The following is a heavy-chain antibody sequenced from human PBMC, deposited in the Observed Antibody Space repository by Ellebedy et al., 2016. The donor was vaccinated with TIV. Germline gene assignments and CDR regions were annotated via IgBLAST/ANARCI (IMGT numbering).Heavy chain of an antibody. CDR3: ARQVYQLLWTNTGAFDI. J-gene: IGHJ3*02. CDR2: FYYSGST. D-gene: IGHD2-2*01. V-gene: IGHV4-39*01. Sequence: MPSETLSLTCTVSGGSISSSTYYRGWIRQPPGKGLEWIGSFYYSGSTYYNPSLKSRVTISVDTSKNQFSLKLSSVTAADTAVYYCARQVYQLLWTNTGAFDIWGQGTMVTVSS. CDR1: GGSISSSTYY.